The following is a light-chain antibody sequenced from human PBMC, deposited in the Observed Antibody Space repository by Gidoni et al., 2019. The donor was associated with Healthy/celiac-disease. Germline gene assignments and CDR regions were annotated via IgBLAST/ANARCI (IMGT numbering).Light chain of an antibody. CDR1: QSISSY. Sequence: ITCRASQSISSYLNWYQQKPGKAPKLLIYAASSLQSGVPSRFSGSGSGTDFTLTISSLQPEDFATYYCQQSYSTRLTFGGGTKVEIK. CDR3: QQSYSTRLT. CDR2: AAS. J-gene: IGKJ4*01. V-gene: IGKV1-39*01.